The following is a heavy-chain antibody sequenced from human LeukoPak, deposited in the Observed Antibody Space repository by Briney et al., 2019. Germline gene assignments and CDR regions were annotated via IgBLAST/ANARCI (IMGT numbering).Heavy chain of an antibody. V-gene: IGHV3-43*01. J-gene: IGHJ6*03. CDR1: GFTFDDYT. CDR2: ISWDGDNT. D-gene: IGHD6-13*01. CDR3: ARVTSWYFFLNFYYMDV. Sequence: GGSLRLSCAASGFTFDDYTMHWVRQAPGKGLEWVSLISWDGDNTYYADSVKGRFTISRDNAKNSLYLQMNSLRDEDTAVYFCARVTSWYFFLNFYYMDVRGKGTTVSISS.